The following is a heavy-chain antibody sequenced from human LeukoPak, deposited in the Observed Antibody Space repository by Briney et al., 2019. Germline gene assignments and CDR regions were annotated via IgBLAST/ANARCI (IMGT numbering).Heavy chain of an antibody. J-gene: IGHJ3*02. CDR1: GYTFTSYY. CDR2: IISYSDNP. Sequence: ASVKVSCKASGYTFTSYYITWVRQAPGQGLEWMGWIISYSDNPTYARNLQGRGTMTTDTSTSTAYMELRSLRSDDPAVYYCARTPHYCSGGSCYFDVFDIWGQGTMVTVSS. D-gene: IGHD2-15*01. V-gene: IGHV1-18*01. CDR3: ARTPHYCSGGSCYFDVFDI.